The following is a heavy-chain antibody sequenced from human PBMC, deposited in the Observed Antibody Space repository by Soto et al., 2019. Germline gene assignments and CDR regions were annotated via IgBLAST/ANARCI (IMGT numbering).Heavy chain of an antibody. J-gene: IGHJ6*02. V-gene: IGHV1-3*01. Sequence: QVQLVQSGAEVKKPGASVKVSCKASGYTFTSYAMHWVRQAPGQRLEWMGWINAGNGNTKYSQKLQGRVTITRDTSASTAYMELSSLRSEDTAEYYGARGGVAGNYYYGMDVWGQGTTVTVSS. CDR2: INAGNGNT. D-gene: IGHD6-19*01. CDR1: GYTFTSYA. CDR3: ARGGVAGNYYYGMDV.